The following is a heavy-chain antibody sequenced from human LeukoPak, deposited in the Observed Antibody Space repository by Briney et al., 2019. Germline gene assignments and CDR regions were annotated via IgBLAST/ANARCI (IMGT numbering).Heavy chain of an antibody. CDR1: GFTFGDYA. CDR3: TRVLNGDYGTFDY. V-gene: IGHV3-49*04. D-gene: IGHD4-17*01. Sequence: GGSLRLSCTASGFTFGDYAMSWVRQAPGKGLEWVGFIRSKAYGGTTEYAASVKGRFTISRDDSKSIAYLQMNSLKTEDTAVYYCTRVLNGDYGTFDYWGQGTLVTVSP. CDR2: IRSKAYGGTT. J-gene: IGHJ4*02.